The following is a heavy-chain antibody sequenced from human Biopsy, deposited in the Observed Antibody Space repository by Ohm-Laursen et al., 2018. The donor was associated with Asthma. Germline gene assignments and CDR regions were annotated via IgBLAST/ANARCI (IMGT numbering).Heavy chain of an antibody. CDR1: GYTFTSYA. Sequence: ASVKVSCKASGYTFTSYAMHWVRQAPGQRLEWMGWINAGNGNTKYSQKFQGRVTITRDTSASTAYMELSSLRSEDTAVYYCARPYYDSSGYYHENLSFDYWGQGTLVTVSS. D-gene: IGHD3-22*01. V-gene: IGHV1-3*01. CDR3: ARPYYDSSGYYHENLSFDY. J-gene: IGHJ4*02. CDR2: INAGNGNT.